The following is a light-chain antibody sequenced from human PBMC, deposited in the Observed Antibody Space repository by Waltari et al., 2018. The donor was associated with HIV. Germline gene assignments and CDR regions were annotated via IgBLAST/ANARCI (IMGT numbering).Light chain of an antibody. CDR2: QGY. J-gene: IGLJ2*01. V-gene: IGLV3-1*01. Sequence: SFELTQPSSVSVSPGETARIPCTVDSVATPAVSWYFQMSGQAPILVIYQGYKRPSGIAERFSASKSGRTATLTISGTQAMDEGDYYCQAWDKNDVVFGGGTKLTVL. CDR1: SVATPA. CDR3: QAWDKNDVV.